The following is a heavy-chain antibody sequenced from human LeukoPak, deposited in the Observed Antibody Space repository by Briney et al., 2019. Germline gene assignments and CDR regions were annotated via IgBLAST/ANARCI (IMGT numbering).Heavy chain of an antibody. D-gene: IGHD1-1*01. CDR1: GFTFSGYG. J-gene: IGHJ4*02. Sequence: GGSLRLSCTASGFTFSGYGMHWVRQAPGKGLEWVTFVRYDGSNKYYADSVKGRFTISRDSSKNTLYLQMNSLKPEDTAVYYCAKVLDFSNSPFSGWGQGTLVTVSS. V-gene: IGHV3-30*02. CDR3: AKVLDFSNSPFSG. CDR2: VRYDGSNK.